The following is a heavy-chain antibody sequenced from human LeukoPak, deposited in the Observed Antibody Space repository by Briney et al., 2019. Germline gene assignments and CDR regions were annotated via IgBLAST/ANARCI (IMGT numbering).Heavy chain of an antibody. CDR3: ARHVDCSSTSYYADYYYYMDV. D-gene: IGHD2-2*01. J-gene: IGHJ6*03. CDR1: GGSISSSSYY. CDR2: IYYSGST. Sequence: PSETLSLTCTVSGGSISSSSYYWGWIRQPPGKGLEWIGTIYYSGSTYCTPSLKSRVTISLDTSKNQFSLKLSSVTAADTAVYYCARHVDCSSTSYYADYYYYMDVWGKRTTVTISS. V-gene: IGHV4-39*01.